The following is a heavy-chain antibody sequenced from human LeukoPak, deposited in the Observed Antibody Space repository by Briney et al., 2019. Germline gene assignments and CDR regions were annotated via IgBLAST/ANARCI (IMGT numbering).Heavy chain of an antibody. CDR3: ARGRRDMATINLFDF. CDR2: ISNSGST. J-gene: IGHJ4*02. V-gene: IGHV4-59*01. Sequence: PSETLSLTCTVSGGSITGYYWSWIRQPPGKGLQGIWYISNSGSTTYNPSLKSRVTISVDASKNQFSLRLTSVIAADTAVYYCARGRRDMATINLFDFWGQGTLVTLSS. CDR1: GGSITGYY. D-gene: IGHD5-24*01.